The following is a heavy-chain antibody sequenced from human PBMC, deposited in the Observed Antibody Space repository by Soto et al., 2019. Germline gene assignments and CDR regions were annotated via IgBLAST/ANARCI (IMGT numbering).Heavy chain of an antibody. J-gene: IGHJ6*02. D-gene: IGHD6-13*01. V-gene: IGHV3-30-3*01. Sequence: AGGSLRLSCAASGFTFSSYAMHWVRQAPGKGLEWVAVISYDGSNKYYADSVKGRFTISRDNSKNTLYLQMNSLRAEDTAVYYCARIRVFGIAAAGTGMDVWGQGTTVTVSS. CDR1: GFTFSSYA. CDR3: ARIRVFGIAAAGTGMDV. CDR2: ISYDGSNK.